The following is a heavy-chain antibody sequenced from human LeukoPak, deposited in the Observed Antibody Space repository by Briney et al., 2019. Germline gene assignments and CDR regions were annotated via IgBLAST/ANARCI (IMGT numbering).Heavy chain of an antibody. D-gene: IGHD6-19*01. V-gene: IGHV3-21*01. CDR1: GGSISTYY. CDR2: ISSSSSYI. J-gene: IGHJ4*02. Sequence: ETLSLTCTVSGGSISTYYWSWIRQPPGQGLEWVSSISSSSSYIYYADSVKGRFTISRDNAKNSLYLQMNSLRAEDTAVYYCAREEGSGLTYFDYWGQGTLVTVSS. CDR3: AREEGSGLTYFDY.